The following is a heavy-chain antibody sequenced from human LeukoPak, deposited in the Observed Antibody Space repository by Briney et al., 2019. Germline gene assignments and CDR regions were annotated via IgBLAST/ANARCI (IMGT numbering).Heavy chain of an antibody. D-gene: IGHD3-9*01. CDR2: TYYRSKWYN. V-gene: IGHV6-1*01. CDR3: ARGYDILTGYYVDYYYYGMDV. Sequence: SQTPSLTCALSGDSVSSNSAAWNWIRQSPSRGLEWLGRTYYRSKWYNDYAVSVKSRITINPDTSKNQFSLQLNSVTPEDTAVYYCARGYDILTGYYVDYYYYGMDVWGKGTTVTVSS. CDR1: GDSVSSNSAA. J-gene: IGHJ6*04.